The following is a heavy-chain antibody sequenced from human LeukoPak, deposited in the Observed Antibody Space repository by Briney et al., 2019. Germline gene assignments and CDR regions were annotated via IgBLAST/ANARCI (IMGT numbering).Heavy chain of an antibody. D-gene: IGHD1-26*01. J-gene: IGHJ3*02. CDR3: ARGGGRSYSDAFDI. CDR1: GFTFSSYW. CDR2: IKQDGSEK. V-gene: IGHV3-7*02. Sequence: PGRSLRLSCAASGFTFSSYWMSWVRQAPGKGLEWVANIKQDGSEKYYVDSVKGRFSISRDNAKNSLYLQMNSLRAEDTAVYYCARGGGRSYSDAFDIWGQGTVVTVSS.